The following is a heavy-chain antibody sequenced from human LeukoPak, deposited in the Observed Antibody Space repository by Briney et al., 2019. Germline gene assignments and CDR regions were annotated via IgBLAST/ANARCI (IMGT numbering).Heavy chain of an antibody. V-gene: IGHV4-34*01. CDR1: GGSFSGYY. D-gene: IGHD4-17*01. J-gene: IGHJ4*02. Sequence: KPSETLSLTCAVYGGSFSGYYWSWIRQPPGKGLGWIGEINHSGSTNYNPSLKSRVTISVDTSKNQFSLKLSSVTAADTAVYYCARGHYYGDYVDYWGQGTLVTVSS. CDR3: ARGHYYGDYVDY. CDR2: INHSGST.